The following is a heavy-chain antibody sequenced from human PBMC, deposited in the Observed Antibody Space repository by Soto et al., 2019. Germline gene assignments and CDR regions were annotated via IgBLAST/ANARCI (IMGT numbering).Heavy chain of an antibody. CDR2: IKTKSDGETT. Sequence: ESGGGLVQPGGSLRLSCAASGFTFSKAWMSWVRQAPGKGLEWIGRIKTKSDGETTDYITPVKGRFTISRDDSKNTVYLQMNRLKTEDTAVYYCTTGIKVTWGQGTLVTVSS. D-gene: IGHD2-15*01. J-gene: IGHJ5*02. CDR3: TTGIKVT. CDR1: GFTFSKAW. V-gene: IGHV3-15*01.